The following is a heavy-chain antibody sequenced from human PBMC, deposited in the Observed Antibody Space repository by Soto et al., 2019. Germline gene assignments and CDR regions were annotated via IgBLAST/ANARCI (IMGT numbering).Heavy chain of an antibody. CDR2: IYHIGSP. D-gene: IGHD3-10*01. J-gene: IGHJ5*02. CDR3: VKTYGSMNWFDL. CDR1: GASITGSRYY. Sequence: LQLEESGPGLVKPSETLSLTCTVSGASITGSRYYWGWIRQPPGKGLEWIGTIYHIGSPYYNPSPXSXITMSVDTAKKQVSLRLTSVTAADTAVYYCVKTYGSMNWFDLWGQGTLVTVSS. V-gene: IGHV4-39*01.